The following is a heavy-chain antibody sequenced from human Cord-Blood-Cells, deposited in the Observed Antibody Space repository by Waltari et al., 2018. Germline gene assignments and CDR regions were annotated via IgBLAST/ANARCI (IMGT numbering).Heavy chain of an antibody. D-gene: IGHD1-7*01. V-gene: IGHV1-2*02. J-gene: IGHJ3*02. Sequence: QAPGKGLAGMGWINPNRGGTNYSQKFQDRVTMIRVTSISTAYMGRSRLRSDDTAVYYCARGVGGITGTTAFDIWGQGTMVTVSS. CDR2: INPNRGGT. CDR3: ARGVGGITGTTAFDI.